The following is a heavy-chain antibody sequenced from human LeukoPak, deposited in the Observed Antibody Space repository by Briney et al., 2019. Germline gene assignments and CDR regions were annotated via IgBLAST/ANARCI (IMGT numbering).Heavy chain of an antibody. CDR1: GFTFSSYA. J-gene: IGHJ4*02. V-gene: IGHV3-30-3*01. CDR3: ARDLEYSSSSDDY. D-gene: IGHD6-6*01. CDR2: ISYDGSNK. Sequence: GGSLRLSCAASGFTFSSYAMRWVRQAPGKGLEWVAVISYDGSNKYYADSVKGRFTISRDNSKNTLYLQMNSLRAEDTAVYYCARDLEYSSSSDDYWGQGTLVTVSS.